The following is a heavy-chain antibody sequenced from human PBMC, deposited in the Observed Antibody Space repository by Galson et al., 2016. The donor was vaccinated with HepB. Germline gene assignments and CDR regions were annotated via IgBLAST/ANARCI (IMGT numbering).Heavy chain of an antibody. J-gene: IGHJ6*02. CDR2: ISSSGSTI. CDR1: GITFSDSY. V-gene: IGHV3-11*01. CDR3: ARVMVDYHYWGNKPKHYYSGMDV. Sequence: SLRLSCAASGITFSDSYMTWIRQAPGKGLEWLSYISSSGSTIYYADSVKGRFTISRDNAKSSLYLRMNSLRAEDTAVYYCARVMVDYHYWGNKPKHYYSGMDVWGQGTTVTVSS. D-gene: IGHD3-3*01.